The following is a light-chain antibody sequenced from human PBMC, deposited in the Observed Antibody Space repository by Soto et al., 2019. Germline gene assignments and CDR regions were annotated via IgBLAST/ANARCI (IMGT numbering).Light chain of an antibody. CDR1: QIVDTS. V-gene: IGKV1-16*01. Sequence: DIQMTQSPSSLSASVGNSVTVTCRASQIVDTSLNWYQQKPGKAPQLLIYAASSLQSGVPSRLSGSGSATYFTLTISGLQPDDFATYYCQQYNSYSGTFGQGTKVDIK. J-gene: IGKJ1*01. CDR3: QQYNSYSGT. CDR2: AAS.